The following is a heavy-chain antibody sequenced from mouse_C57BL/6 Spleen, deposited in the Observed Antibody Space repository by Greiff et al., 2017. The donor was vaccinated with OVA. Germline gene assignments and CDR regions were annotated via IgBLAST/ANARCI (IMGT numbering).Heavy chain of an antibody. D-gene: IGHD2-4*01. CDR3: ARGDYDGAWFAY. CDR2: IDPSDSET. V-gene: IGHV1-52*01. CDR1: GYTFTSYW. J-gene: IGHJ3*01. Sequence: QVQLQQPGAELVRPGSSVKLSCKASGYTFTSYWLHWVKQRPIQGLEWIGNIDPSDSETHYNQKFKDKATLTVDKSSSTAYMQLSSLTSEDSAVYYGARGDYDGAWFAYWGQGTLVTVSA.